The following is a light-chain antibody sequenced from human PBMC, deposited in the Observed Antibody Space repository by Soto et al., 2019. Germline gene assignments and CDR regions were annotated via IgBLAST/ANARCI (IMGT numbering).Light chain of an antibody. J-gene: IGKJ4*01. CDR1: HNINNY. CDR3: QQTRAYPAT. V-gene: IGKV1-39*01. CDR2: GAS. Sequence: DNRIAQSTSALSAYGGDSVTITCQASHNINNYLNWYQQKPGKAPNLLIYGASTLQSGVPSRFSGSGSGTDFTLTISSLQAEDFASYYCQQTRAYPATFGGGTKVDI.